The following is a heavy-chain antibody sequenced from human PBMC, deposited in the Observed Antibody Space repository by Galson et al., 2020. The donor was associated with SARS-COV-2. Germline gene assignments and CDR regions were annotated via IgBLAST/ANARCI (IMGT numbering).Heavy chain of an antibody. CDR1: GFTFSYYA. J-gene: IGHJ3*02. V-gene: IGHV3-30-3*01. CDR3: ARDMTMPPKGALDI. Sequence: GGSLRLSCAASGFTFSYYALHWVRQAPGKGLEWVAVISYDGTNKLYADSVKGRFTISRDTSKNTLYLAMNSLRGDDTAVYYCARDMTMPPKGALDIWGQGTMVTVSA. CDR2: ISYDGTNK. D-gene: IGHD3-10*01.